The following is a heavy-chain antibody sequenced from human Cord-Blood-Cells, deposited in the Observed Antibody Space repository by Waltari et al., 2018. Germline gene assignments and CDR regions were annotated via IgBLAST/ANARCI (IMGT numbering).Heavy chain of an antibody. Sequence: EVQLVQSGAEVNKPGESLKISCKGSGYSFTIYWIAWVRQMPGKGLEWMGIIYPGDSDTRYSPSFQGQVTISADKSISTAYLQWSSLKASDTAMYYCARLGGSYYYYYGMDVWGQGTTVTVSS. CDR1: GYSFTIYW. CDR2: IYPGDSDT. CDR3: ARLGGSYYYYYGMDV. V-gene: IGHV5-51*01. D-gene: IGHD1-26*01. J-gene: IGHJ6*02.